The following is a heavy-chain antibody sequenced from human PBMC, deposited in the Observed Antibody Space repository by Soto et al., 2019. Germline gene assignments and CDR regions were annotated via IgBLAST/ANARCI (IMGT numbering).Heavy chain of an antibody. V-gene: IGHV1-69*01. CDR3: PRGGDGYNSGAVY. D-gene: IGHD2-21*01. J-gene: IGHJ4*02. Sequence: QVQLVQSGAEVKEPGSSVKVSCKASGGGNLRDYRTTWVRRAPGQGLEWMGGIIPKLGSANYAQNFQGRVTVTADESTNTVYREVRSLSSDATAVYYGPRGGDGYNSGAVYWGQGTPVTVSS. CDR2: IIPKLGSA. CDR1: GGGNLRDYR.